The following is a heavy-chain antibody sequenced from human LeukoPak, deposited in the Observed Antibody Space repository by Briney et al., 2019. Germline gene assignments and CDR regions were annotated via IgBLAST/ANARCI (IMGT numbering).Heavy chain of an antibody. D-gene: IGHD1-1*01. CDR1: GFTFSSYA. V-gene: IGHV3-23*01. Sequence: GGSLRLSCAASGFTFSSYAMSGVPQAPGKGLEWVSAISGSGGSTYYADSVKGRFTISRDNSKNTLYLQMNSLRAEDTAVYYCAKSPGTTGWFDPWGQGTLVTVSS. J-gene: IGHJ5*02. CDR3: AKSPGTTGWFDP. CDR2: ISGSGGST.